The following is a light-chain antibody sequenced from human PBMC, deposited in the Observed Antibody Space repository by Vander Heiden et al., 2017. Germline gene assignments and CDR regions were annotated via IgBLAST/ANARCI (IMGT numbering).Light chain of an antibody. V-gene: IGKV3-20*01. J-gene: IGKJ2*01. CDR2: GAS. CDR1: QSVSSGY. Sequence: EIVLTQSPGTLSLSPGERATLSCRASQSVSSGYLAWYQQKPGQAPSLLIYGASSRATGIPDRFSGSGSGTDFTLTISRLEPEAFAVYYCQQYGSSPLYPFGQGTKLEIK. CDR3: QQYGSSPLYP.